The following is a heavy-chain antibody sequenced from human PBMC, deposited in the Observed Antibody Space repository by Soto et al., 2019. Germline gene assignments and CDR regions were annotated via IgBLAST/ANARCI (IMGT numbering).Heavy chain of an antibody. Sequence: QVQLVESGGGVVQPVTSLRLACAASGFPLSNIGMQWVRQAPGKGLEWVAVISAGGNTKYYADSVKGRFTISRDNSKNTLFLQMNSLRTEETAVYYCAKESGGERYAEYFDLWCQGTLVTVSA. CDR2: ISAGGNTK. V-gene: IGHV3-30*18. D-gene: IGHD2-21*01. J-gene: IGHJ4*02. CDR3: AKESGGERYAEYFDL. CDR1: GFPLSNIG.